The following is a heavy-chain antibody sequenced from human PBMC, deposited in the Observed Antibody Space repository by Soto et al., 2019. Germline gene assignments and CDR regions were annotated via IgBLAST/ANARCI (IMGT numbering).Heavy chain of an antibody. J-gene: IGHJ1*01. CDR1: GFTFSSYG. CDR2: ISYDGSNK. V-gene: IGHV3-30*18. Sequence: QVQLVESGGGVVQPGRSLRLSCAASGFTFSSYGMHWVRQAPGKGLEWVAVISYDGSNKYYADSVKGRFTISRDNSKNTLYLQMNSLRAEDTAVYYCAKDFRFRRLGELSFGFQHWGQGTLVTVSS. CDR3: AKDFRFRRLGELSFGFQH. D-gene: IGHD3-16*02.